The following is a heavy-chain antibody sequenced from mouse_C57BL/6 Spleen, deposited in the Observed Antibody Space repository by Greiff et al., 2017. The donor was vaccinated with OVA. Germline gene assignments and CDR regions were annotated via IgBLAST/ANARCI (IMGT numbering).Heavy chain of an antibody. CDR3: ARHYYGSSYNYYAMDY. CDR1: GFSLSTSGMG. CDR2: IYLYDDT. J-gene: IGHJ4*01. V-gene: IGHV8-12*01. D-gene: IGHD1-1*01. Sequence: ESGPGILQSSQTLSLTCSFSGFSLSTSGMGVIWIRQPSGKGLEWLSHIYLYDDTRYNPSLKSRLTISKDTSRNQVFLKITSVDTADTATYYCARHYYGSSYNYYAMDYWGQGTSVTVSS.